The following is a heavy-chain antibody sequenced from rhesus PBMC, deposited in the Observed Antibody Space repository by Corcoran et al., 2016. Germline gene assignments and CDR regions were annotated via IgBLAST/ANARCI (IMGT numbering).Heavy chain of an antibody. CDR2: IDGSTAGT. CDR3: ARAMSRFDY. Sequence: QLQLQESGPGLVKPSETLSLTCAVSGGFITGYYWSWLRPPPGKGLEWIGNIDGSTAGTNYNPSLKSRVTISKDTSKNQFSLKLSSVTAADTAVYYCARAMSRFDYWGQGVLVTVSS. D-gene: IGHD3-9*01. CDR1: GGFITGYY. J-gene: IGHJ4*01. V-gene: IGHV4-81*01.